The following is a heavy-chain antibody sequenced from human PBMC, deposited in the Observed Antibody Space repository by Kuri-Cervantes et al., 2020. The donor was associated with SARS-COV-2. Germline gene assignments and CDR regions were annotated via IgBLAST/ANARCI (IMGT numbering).Heavy chain of an antibody. Sequence: GESLKISCAASGFTFSSYDMHWVRQAPGKGLEWVAVIWYDGSNKYYADSVKGRFTISRDNSKNTLYLQMNSLRAEDTAVYYCARGRVGATYYYYYMDVWGKGNTVPVSS. CDR2: IWYDGSNK. D-gene: IGHD1-26*01. V-gene: IGHV3-33*08. CDR1: GFTFSSYD. J-gene: IGHJ6*03. CDR3: ARGRVGATYYYYYMDV.